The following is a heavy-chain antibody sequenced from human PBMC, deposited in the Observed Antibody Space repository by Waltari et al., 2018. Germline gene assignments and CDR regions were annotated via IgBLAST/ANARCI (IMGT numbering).Heavy chain of an antibody. CDR1: GFTFDDSG. CDR3: AREFAGDPPRGYYYYYMDV. CDR2: INWNGGST. V-gene: IGHV3-20*04. D-gene: IGHD7-27*01. J-gene: IGHJ6*03. Sequence: EVQLVESGGGVVRPGGSLRLSCAASGFTFDDSGMCWVRQAPWKGLAWVSGINWNGGSTGYADSVKGRFTISRDNAKNSLYLQMNSLRAEDTALYYCAREFAGDPPRGYYYYYMDVWGKGTTVTVSS.